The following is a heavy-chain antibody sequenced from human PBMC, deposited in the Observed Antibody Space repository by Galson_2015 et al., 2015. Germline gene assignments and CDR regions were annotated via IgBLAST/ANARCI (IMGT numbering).Heavy chain of an antibody. J-gene: IGHJ3*02. D-gene: IGHD2-21*01. CDR2: ISSSGSTI. CDR1: GFTFSSYE. CDR3: ARAIVGDAFDI. Sequence: SLRLSCAASGFTFSSYEMNWVRQAPGKGLEWVSYISSSGSTIYYADSVKGRFTISRDNAKNSLYLQMNSLRAEGTAVYYCARAIVGDAFDIWGQGTMVTVSS. V-gene: IGHV3-48*03.